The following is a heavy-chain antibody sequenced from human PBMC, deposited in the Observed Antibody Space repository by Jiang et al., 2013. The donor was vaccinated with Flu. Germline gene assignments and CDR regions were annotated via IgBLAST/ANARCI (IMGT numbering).Heavy chain of an antibody. CDR3: ARAVSELRFLEWLLVDGMDV. Sequence: SGAEVKKPGASVKVSCKASGYTFTSYGISWVRQAPGQGLEWMGWISAYNGNTNYAQKLQGRVTMTTDTSTSTAYMELRSLRSDDTAVYYCARAVSELRFLEWLLVDGMDVWGQGTTVTV. CDR1: GYTFTSYG. J-gene: IGHJ6*02. CDR2: ISAYNGNT. D-gene: IGHD3-3*01. V-gene: IGHV1-18*01.